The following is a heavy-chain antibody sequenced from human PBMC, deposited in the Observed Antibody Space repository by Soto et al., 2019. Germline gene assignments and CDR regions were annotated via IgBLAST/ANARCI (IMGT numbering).Heavy chain of an antibody. CDR2: INHSGST. J-gene: IGHJ6*02. CDR1: GGSFSGYY. CDR3: ARDGGGLPKGVVPAASTDYYYGMDV. Sequence: SETLSLTCAVYGGSFSGYYWSWIRQPPGKGLEWIGEINHSGSTNYNPSLKSRVTISVDTSKNQFSLKLSSVTAADTAVYYCARDGGGLPKGVVPAASTDYYYGMDVWGQGTTVTVSS. D-gene: IGHD2-2*01. V-gene: IGHV4-34*09.